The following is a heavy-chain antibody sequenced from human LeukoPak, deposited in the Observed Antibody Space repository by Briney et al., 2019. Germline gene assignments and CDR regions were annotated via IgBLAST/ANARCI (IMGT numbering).Heavy chain of an antibody. D-gene: IGHD2-15*01. V-gene: IGHV5-10-1*01. CDR3: ARLSWDNVVVVAAEDYFDY. Sequence: GESLKISCKGSGYSFTNYWINWVRQMPGKGLEWMGRIDPSDSYTNYSPSFQGHVSISADKSINTAYLQWSSLKASDTAMYYCARLSWDNVVVVAAEDYFDYWGQGTLVTVSS. J-gene: IGHJ4*02. CDR2: IDPSDSYT. CDR1: GYSFTNYW.